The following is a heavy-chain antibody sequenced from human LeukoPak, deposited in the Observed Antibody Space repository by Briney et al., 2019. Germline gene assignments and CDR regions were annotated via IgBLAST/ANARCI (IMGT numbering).Heavy chain of an antibody. J-gene: IGHJ5*02. D-gene: IGHD3-3*01. Sequence: GSLRLSCAASGFTFSDYYMSWLRQAPGKGLEWVSYISSSGNTIKYADSVKGRFTISRDNAKNSLYLQMNSLRAEDRAVYYCASLAVVISGFDPWGQGTLVTVPS. CDR3: ASLAVVISGFDP. V-gene: IGHV3-11*04. CDR2: ISSSGNTI. CDR1: GFTFSDYY.